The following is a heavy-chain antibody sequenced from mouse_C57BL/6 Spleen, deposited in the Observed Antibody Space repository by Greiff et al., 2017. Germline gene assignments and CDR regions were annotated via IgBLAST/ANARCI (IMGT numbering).Heavy chain of an antibody. CDR2: ISYDGSN. CDR1: GYSITSGYY. CDR3: ARAYYFYFDY. J-gene: IGHJ2*01. Sequence: DVQLVESGPGLVKPSQSLSLTCSVTGYSITSGYYWNWIRQFPGNKLEWMGYISYDGSNNYNPSLKNRISITRDTSKNQFFLKLNSVTTEDTATYYCARAYYFYFDYWGQGTTLTVSS. V-gene: IGHV3-6*01. D-gene: IGHD1-1*01.